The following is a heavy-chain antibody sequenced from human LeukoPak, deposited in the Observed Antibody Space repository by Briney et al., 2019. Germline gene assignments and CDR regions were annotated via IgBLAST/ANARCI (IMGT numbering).Heavy chain of an antibody. D-gene: IGHD5-12*01. CDR2: FDPEDGET. J-gene: IGHJ4*02. CDR3: AGVATFSFDY. V-gene: IGHV1-24*01. CDR1: GYTFTEIS. Sequence: ASVKVSSKVSGYTFTEISMHWVRQAPGKGLEWMGGFDPEDGETIYAQKFQGRVTMTEDTSTDSAYMKLRSMRSGETAVYYCAGVATFSFDYWGQGALVTVSS.